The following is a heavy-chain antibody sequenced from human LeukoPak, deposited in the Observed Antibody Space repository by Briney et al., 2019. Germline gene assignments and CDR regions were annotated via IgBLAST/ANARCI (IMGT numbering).Heavy chain of an antibody. J-gene: IGHJ4*02. Sequence: GVSLRFSCAASGFTFGSYAMHWVRQAPGKGLEYVSAISTNGGSTYYANSVKRRFTISRDNSKNTLYLRMCSLRAEDMAVYYCARTYCSSTSCLVDYWGQGTLVTVSS. CDR2: ISTNGGST. D-gene: IGHD2-2*01. CDR1: GFTFGSYA. V-gene: IGHV3-64*01. CDR3: ARTYCSSTSCLVDY.